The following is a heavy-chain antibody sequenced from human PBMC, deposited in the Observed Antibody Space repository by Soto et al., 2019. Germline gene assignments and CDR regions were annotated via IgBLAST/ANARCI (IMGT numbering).Heavy chain of an antibody. V-gene: IGHV4-34*01. D-gene: IGHD1-26*01. CDR3: ARAPDSGNEHFDY. J-gene: IGHJ4*02. CDR1: GGSFSGYS. CDR2: INHSGST. Sequence: PSETLSLTCAVYGGSFSGYSWSWIRQPPGKGLEWIGEINHSGSTNYNPSLKSRITTSVDTSKNQFSLKLSSVTAADTAVYYCARAPDSGNEHFDYWGQGTLVTVSS.